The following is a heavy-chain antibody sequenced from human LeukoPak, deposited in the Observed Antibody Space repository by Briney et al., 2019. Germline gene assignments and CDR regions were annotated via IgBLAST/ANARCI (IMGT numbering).Heavy chain of an antibody. Sequence: GESLKISCKGSGYSFTNYWIGWVRQMPGRGLEWMGVIYPGDSGTTYSPSFQGQVTISADKSTRTVYLQWSSLKASDTAMYYCATTHRTPAAGESLDIWGQGTMVTVSS. CDR1: GYSFTNYW. V-gene: IGHV5-51*01. CDR2: IYPGDSGT. D-gene: IGHD6-13*01. CDR3: ATTHRTPAAGESLDI. J-gene: IGHJ3*02.